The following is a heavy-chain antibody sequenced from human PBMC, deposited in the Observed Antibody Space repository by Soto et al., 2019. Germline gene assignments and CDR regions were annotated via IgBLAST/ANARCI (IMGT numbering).Heavy chain of an antibody. V-gene: IGHV1-69*08. CDR3: ARGTVTLFGVVTPPDY. Sequence: QVQLVQSEAEEKRPGSSVKVSCKSSGGSFNSFHFNWVRQAPGQGLEWMGRIIPMLDRTQYAQMFQGRVTITADKSTSTAYMEMSGLESVDTAVYYCARGTVTLFGVVTPPDYWGQGTLVTVSS. D-gene: IGHD3-3*01. CDR2: IIPMLDRT. CDR1: GGSFNSFH. J-gene: IGHJ4*02.